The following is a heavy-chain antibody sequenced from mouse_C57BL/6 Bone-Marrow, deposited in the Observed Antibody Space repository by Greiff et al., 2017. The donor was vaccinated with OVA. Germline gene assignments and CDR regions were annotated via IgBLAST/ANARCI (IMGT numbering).Heavy chain of an antibody. V-gene: IGHV1-55*01. CDR2: IYPGSGST. CDR1: GYTFTSYW. CDR3: AREGGNYGAMDY. J-gene: IGHJ4*01. Sequence: QVQLQQPGAELVKPGASVKMPCKASGYTFTSYWITWVKQRPGQGLEWIGDIYPGSGSTNYNEKFKSKATLTVDTSSSTAYMQLSSLTSEDSAVYYCAREGGNYGAMDYWGQGTSVTVSS. D-gene: IGHD2-1*01.